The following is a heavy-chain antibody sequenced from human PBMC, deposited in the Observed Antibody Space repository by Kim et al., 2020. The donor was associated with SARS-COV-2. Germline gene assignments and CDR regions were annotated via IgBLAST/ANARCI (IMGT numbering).Heavy chain of an antibody. CDR3: ARTGGEYYYDSSGSPGFDY. V-gene: IGHV2-70*01. Sequence: SGPTLVNPTQTLTLTCTFSGFSLSTSGMCVSWIRQPPGKALEWLALIDWDDDKYYSTSLKTRLTISKDTSKNQVVLTMTHMDPVDTATYYCARTGGEYYYDSSGSPGFDYWGQGTLVTVSS. J-gene: IGHJ4*02. CDR2: IDWDDDK. CDR1: GFSLSTSGMC. D-gene: IGHD3-22*01.